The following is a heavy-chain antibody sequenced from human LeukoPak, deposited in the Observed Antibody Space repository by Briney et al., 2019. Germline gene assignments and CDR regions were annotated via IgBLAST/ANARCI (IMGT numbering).Heavy chain of an antibody. CDR2: INPNSGGT. CDR3: ARDTAMVKRVPWFNP. V-gene: IGHV1-2*02. Sequence: ASVKVCCRASGYTFTGYYMHWVRQAPGQGLEWMGWINPNSGGTNYAQKFQGRVTMTRDTSISTAYMELSRLRSDDTAVYYCARDTAMVKRVPWFNPWGQGTLVTVSS. CDR1: GYTFTGYY. J-gene: IGHJ5*02. D-gene: IGHD5-18*01.